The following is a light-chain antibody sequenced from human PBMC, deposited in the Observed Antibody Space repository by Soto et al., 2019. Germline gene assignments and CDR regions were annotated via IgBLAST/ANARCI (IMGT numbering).Light chain of an antibody. V-gene: IGLV7-46*01. Sequence: QAVVTQEPSLTVSPGGTVTLTCGSSTGAVTSGHYPYWFQQKPGQAPRTLIYDTNNKHSWTPARFSGSLLGGKAALTLSGAQPEDEADYYCLLSYSGARGGVLGGGTKLTVL. CDR2: DTN. CDR1: TGAVTSGHY. J-gene: IGLJ2*01. CDR3: LLSYSGARGGV.